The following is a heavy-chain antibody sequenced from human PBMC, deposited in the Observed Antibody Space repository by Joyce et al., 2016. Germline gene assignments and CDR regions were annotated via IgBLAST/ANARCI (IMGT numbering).Heavy chain of an antibody. CDR2: IYRGDSDT. V-gene: IGHV5-51*01. CDR3: ASRVTSNAFDL. J-gene: IGHJ3*01. Sequence: EVQLVQSGAEVKKPGESLKISCKVSGYSFRNSWIGWVRQMPGKGLEWMGMIYRGDSDTRYRPPFQVQVTISADKSINTAYLQWSSLKASDTAMYYCASRVTSNAFDLWGQGTTVTGSS. D-gene: IGHD4-23*01. CDR1: GYSFRNSW.